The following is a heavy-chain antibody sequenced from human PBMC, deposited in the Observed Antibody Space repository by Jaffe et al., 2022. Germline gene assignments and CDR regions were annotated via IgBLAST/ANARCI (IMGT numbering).Heavy chain of an antibody. CDR2: ISGSGGST. CDR1: GFTFSSYA. J-gene: IGHJ3*02. CDR3: AKDSAFRPGAIVATILLPKYAFDI. V-gene: IGHV3-23*01. D-gene: IGHD5-12*01. Sequence: EVQLLESGGGLVQPGGSLRLSCAASGFTFSSYAMSWVRQAPGKGLEWVSAISGSGGSTYYADSVKGRFTISRDNSKNTLYLQMNSLRAEDTAVYYCAKDSAFRPGAIVATILLPKYAFDIWGQGTMVTVSS.